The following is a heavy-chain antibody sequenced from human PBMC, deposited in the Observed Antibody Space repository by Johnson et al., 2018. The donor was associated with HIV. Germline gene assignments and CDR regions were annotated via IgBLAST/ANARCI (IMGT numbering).Heavy chain of an antibody. CDR2: IWYDGSNK. CDR1: GFTFSTYA. CDR3: AKDDRELDAFDI. J-gene: IGHJ3*02. Sequence: QVQLVESGGGLVQPGGSLRLSCAASGFTFSTYAMHWVRQAPGKGLEWVAVIWYDGSNKYYADSVKGRFTISGDNSKNTLYLQMNSLRAEDTAVYYCAKDDRELDAFDIWGQGTMVTVSS. V-gene: IGHV3-33*06. D-gene: IGHD1-26*01.